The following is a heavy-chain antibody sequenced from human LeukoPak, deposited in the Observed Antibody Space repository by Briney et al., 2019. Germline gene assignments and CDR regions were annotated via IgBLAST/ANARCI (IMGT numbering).Heavy chain of an antibody. CDR1: GFTFSSYS. CDR2: ISSSSSTI. D-gene: IGHD2-2*02. V-gene: IGHV3-48*01. J-gene: IGHJ4*02. Sequence: GGSLRLSCAASGFTFSSYSMNWVRQAPGKGLEWVSSISSSSSTIYYADSVKGRFTISRDNAKNSLYLQMNSLRAEDTAVYYCARGFLSCSSTSCYTTLFDYWGQGTLVTVSS. CDR3: ARGFLSCSSTSCYTTLFDY.